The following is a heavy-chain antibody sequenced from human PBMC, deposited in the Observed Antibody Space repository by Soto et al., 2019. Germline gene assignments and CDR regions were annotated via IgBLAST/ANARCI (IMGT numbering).Heavy chain of an antibody. D-gene: IGHD3-3*01. J-gene: IGHJ6*02. CDR2: ISYDGSNK. Sequence: GGSLILACAASGFTFGSYGMHWVRQAPGKGLEWVAVISYDGSNKYYADSVKGRFTISRDNSKNTLYLQMNSLRAEDTAVYDCAKDVLRFLEWLAFYGMDVWGQGT. V-gene: IGHV3-30*18. CDR1: GFTFGSYG. CDR3: AKDVLRFLEWLAFYGMDV.